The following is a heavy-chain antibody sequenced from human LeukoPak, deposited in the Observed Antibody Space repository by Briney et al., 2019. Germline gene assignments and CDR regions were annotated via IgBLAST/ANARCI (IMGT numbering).Heavy chain of an antibody. V-gene: IGHV5-51*01. CDR3: ARWSYCSGGSCYSSFDY. Sequence: GESLKISCKGSGYSFTSYWIGWVRPLPGKGLEWMGIIYPGDSDTRYSPSFQGQVTISADKSISTAYLQWSSLKASDTAMYYCARWSYCSGGSCYSSFDYWGQGTLVTVSS. J-gene: IGHJ4*02. D-gene: IGHD2-15*01. CDR2: IYPGDSDT. CDR1: GYSFTSYW.